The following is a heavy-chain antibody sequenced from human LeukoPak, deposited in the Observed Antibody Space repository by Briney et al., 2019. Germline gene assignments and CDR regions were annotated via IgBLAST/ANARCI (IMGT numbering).Heavy chain of an antibody. CDR3: ARAPSEVGGYYPEYFRH. CDR2: IKSDGKT. D-gene: IGHD3-22*01. CDR1: GFTFSRYW. Sequence: GGSLRLSCEASGFTFSRYWMHWVRQAPGKGLVWVSRIKSDGKTNYADSVKGRFTISRDNAKNTVSLQMDSLRADDTGVYYCARAPSEVGGYYPEYFRHWGQGTLVTVSS. J-gene: IGHJ1*01. V-gene: IGHV3-74*01.